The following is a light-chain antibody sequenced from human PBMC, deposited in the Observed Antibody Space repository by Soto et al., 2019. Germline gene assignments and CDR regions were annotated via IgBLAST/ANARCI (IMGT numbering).Light chain of an antibody. CDR1: LTIGDS. V-gene: IGKV1-39*01. CDR2: GAS. J-gene: IGKJ4*01. CDR3: QQTSSTPT. Sequence: DIRMTQSPSSLSASVGDRVTITCRASLTIGDSLSWFQQKVGKPPTLLIYGASALQSGVPARFSGSGSGTDFTLTISNLQPEDFATYYCQQTSSTPTFGGGTKVDIK.